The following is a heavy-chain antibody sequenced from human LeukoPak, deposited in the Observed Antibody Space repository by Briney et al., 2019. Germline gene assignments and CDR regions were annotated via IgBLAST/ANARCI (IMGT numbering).Heavy chain of an antibody. CDR2: IYPGDSDN. V-gene: IGHV5-51*01. CDR1: GYSSSSYW. J-gene: IGHJ6*03. D-gene: IGHD4-17*01. CDR3: ARQRTTVNDYHYYMDV. Sequence: GESLKISCKGSGYSSSSYWIGWVRQMPGKGLEWMGIIYPGDSDNRYNPSFQGQVTISADKSINTAYLQWSSLNASDTALFYCARQRTTVNDYHYYMDVWGKGTTVTVSS.